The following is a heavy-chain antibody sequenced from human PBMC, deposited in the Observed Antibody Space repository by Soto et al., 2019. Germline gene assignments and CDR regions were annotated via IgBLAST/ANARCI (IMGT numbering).Heavy chain of an antibody. CDR2: MWSEGGNK. CDR3: ARDPPDDSSGYFSLDY. V-gene: IGHV3-33*01. J-gene: IGHJ4*02. Sequence: GGSLRLSCAASGFTFSSYGMHWVRQAPGKGLEWVAVMWSEGGNKHYADSVKGRFTISRDNSKNTLYLQMNSLRAEDTAVYYCARDPPDDSSGYFSLDYRGQGTLVTVSS. CDR1: GFTFSSYG. D-gene: IGHD3-22*01.